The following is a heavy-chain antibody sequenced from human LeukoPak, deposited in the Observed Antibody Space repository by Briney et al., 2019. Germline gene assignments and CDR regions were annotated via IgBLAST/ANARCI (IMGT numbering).Heavy chain of an antibody. CDR3: ARGDKQLLFNRNKGGFDP. CDR2: ISSSSSYI. V-gene: IGHV3-21*01. J-gene: IGHJ5*02. D-gene: IGHD1-14*01. CDR1: GFTFSSYS. Sequence: GGSLRLSCAASGFTFSSYSMNWVRQAPGKGLEWVSSISSSSSYIYYADSVKGRFTISRDNAKNTLYLQMNSLRPEDTAVYYCARGDKQLLFNRNKGGFDPWGQGALVTVSS.